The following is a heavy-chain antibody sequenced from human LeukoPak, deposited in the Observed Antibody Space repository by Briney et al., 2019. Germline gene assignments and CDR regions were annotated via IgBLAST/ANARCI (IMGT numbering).Heavy chain of an antibody. J-gene: IGHJ4*02. CDR2: NNHSGST. CDR1: GGSFSGYY. V-gene: IGHV4-34*01. CDR3: ARVPLSYCSGGSCYSDDY. D-gene: IGHD2-15*01. Sequence: SETLSLTCAVYGGSFSGYYWSWIRQPPGKGLEWIGENNHSGSTNYNPSLKSRVTISVDTSKNQFSLKLSSVTAADTAVYYCARVPLSYCSGGSCYSDDYWGQGTLVTVSS.